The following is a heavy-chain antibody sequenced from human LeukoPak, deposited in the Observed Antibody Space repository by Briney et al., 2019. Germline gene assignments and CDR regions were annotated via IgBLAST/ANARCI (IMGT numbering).Heavy chain of an antibody. CDR3: ARHTFSSAIFEGDAFDI. V-gene: IGHV1-69*13. Sequence: GASVKVSCKASGYTFTSYGISWVRQAPGQGLEWMGGIIPIFGTANYAQKFQGRVTITADESTSTAYMELSSLRSEDTAVYYCARHTFSSAIFEGDAFDIWGQGTMVTVSS. J-gene: IGHJ3*02. CDR2: IIPIFGTA. CDR1: GYTFTSYG. D-gene: IGHD2/OR15-2a*01.